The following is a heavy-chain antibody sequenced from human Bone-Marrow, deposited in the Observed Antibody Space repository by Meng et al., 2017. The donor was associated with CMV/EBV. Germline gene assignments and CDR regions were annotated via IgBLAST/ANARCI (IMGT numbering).Heavy chain of an antibody. V-gene: IGHV3-30*02. J-gene: IGHJ4*02. CDR2: IRYDGSNK. Sequence: GESLKISCAASGFTFSSYGMHWVRQAPGKGLEWVAFIRYDGSNKYYADSVKGRFTISRDNSKNTLYLQMNSLRAEDTAVYYCARESYYDFWSGYYSYFDYWGQGTLVTVSS. CDR1: GFTFSSYG. D-gene: IGHD3-3*01. CDR3: ARESYYDFWSGYYSYFDY.